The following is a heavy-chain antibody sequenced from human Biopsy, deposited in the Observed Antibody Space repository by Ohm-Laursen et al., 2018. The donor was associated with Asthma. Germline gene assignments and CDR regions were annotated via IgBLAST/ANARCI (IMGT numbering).Heavy chain of an antibody. J-gene: IGHJ3*02. D-gene: IGHD3-9*01. V-gene: IGHV1-3*01. CDR1: GYTFINYA. CDR3: ARTYYDFLTGQVIDAFAI. CDR2: INAGNGNT. Sequence: SVKVSCNASGYTFINYAIHWVRQAPGQRLEWMGWINAGNGNTKYSQKFQGRVTITRDISASTAYMELSSLRSEDTAVYYCARTYYDFLTGQVIDAFAIWGQGTMVTVSS.